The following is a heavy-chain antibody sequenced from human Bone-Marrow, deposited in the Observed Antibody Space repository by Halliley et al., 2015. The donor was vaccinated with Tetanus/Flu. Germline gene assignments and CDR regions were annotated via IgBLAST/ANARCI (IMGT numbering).Heavy chain of an antibody. Sequence: NQDGSEKYYGDPVKGRFTISRDNAKNSLYLQMNSLRAEDPAVYYCTCRWLNGSGWYHYYYGMDVWGQGTTVTVSS. CDR3: TCRWLNGSGWYHYYYGMDV. D-gene: IGHD6-25*01. V-gene: IGHV3-7*03. J-gene: IGHJ6*02. CDR2: NQDGSEK.